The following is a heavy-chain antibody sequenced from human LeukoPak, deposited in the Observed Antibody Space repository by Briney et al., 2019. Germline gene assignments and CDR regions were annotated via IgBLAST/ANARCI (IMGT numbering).Heavy chain of an antibody. CDR1: GYTFTGYY. CDR2: INPNSGGT. J-gene: IGHJ4*02. Sequence: ASVKVSCKASGYTFTGYYMHWVRQAPGQGLEWMGWINPNSGGTNYAQKFQGRVTRTRDTSISTAYMELSRLRSDDTAVYYCARGLTKYSSGWYEGYWGQGTLVTVSS. V-gene: IGHV1-2*02. CDR3: ARGLTKYSSGWYEGY. D-gene: IGHD6-19*01.